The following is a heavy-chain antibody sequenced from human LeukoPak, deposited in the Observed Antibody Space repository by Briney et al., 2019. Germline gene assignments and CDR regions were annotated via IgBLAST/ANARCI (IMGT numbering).Heavy chain of an antibody. D-gene: IGHD2-15*01. J-gene: IGHJ4*02. CDR2: IYYSGST. Sequence: PSETLSLTCTVSGGPISSSGYYWGWIRQPPGKGLEWIGSIYYSGSTYYNPSLKSRVTISVDTSKNQFSLKLSSVTAADTAVYYCARPLYCSGGSCYSPFDYWGQGTLVTVSS. CDR3: ARPLYCSGGSCYSPFDY. V-gene: IGHV4-39*01. CDR1: GGPISSSGYY.